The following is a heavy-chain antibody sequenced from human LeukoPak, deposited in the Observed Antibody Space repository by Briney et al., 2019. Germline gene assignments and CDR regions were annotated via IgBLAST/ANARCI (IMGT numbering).Heavy chain of an antibody. CDR2: IIPIFGTA. D-gene: IGHD3-3*01. CDR3: ARKEWVPYYFDY. V-gene: IGHV1-69*13. Sequence: ASVKVSCKASGGTFSSYAISWVRQATGQGLEWMGGIIPIFGTANYAQKFQGRVTITADESTSTAYMELSSLRSEDTAVYYCARKEWVPYYFDYWGQGALVTVSS. J-gene: IGHJ4*02. CDR1: GGTFSSYA.